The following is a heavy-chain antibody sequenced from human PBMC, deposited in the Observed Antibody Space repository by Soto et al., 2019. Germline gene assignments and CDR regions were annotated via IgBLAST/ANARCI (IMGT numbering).Heavy chain of an antibody. V-gene: IGHV3-30-3*01. CDR3: ARVTDGYCSSTSCYGAPDY. CDR1: GFTFISYA. CDR2: ISYDGSNK. D-gene: IGHD2-2*01. Sequence: GGSLRVSCAASGFTFISYAMHWVRQAPCKGLEWVAVISYDGSNKYYADSVKGRFTISRDNSKNTLYLQMNSLRAEDTAVYYCARVTDGYCSSTSCYGAPDYWGQGTLVTVSS. J-gene: IGHJ4*02.